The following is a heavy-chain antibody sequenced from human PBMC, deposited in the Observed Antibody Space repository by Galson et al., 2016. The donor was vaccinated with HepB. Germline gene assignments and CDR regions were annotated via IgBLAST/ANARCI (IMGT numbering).Heavy chain of an antibody. CDR2: ISGSGGST. J-gene: IGHJ5*02. D-gene: IGHD3-22*01. CDR1: GFTFSSYA. V-gene: IGHV3-23*01. CDR3: AKVIPSDYYDSSGPSGKNWFDP. Sequence: SLRLSCAASGFTFSSYAMSWVRQAPGKGLEWVSAISGSGGSTYYADSVKGRFTISRDNSKNTLYLQMNSLRAEDTAVYYCAKVIPSDYYDSSGPSGKNWFDPWGRGTLVTVSS.